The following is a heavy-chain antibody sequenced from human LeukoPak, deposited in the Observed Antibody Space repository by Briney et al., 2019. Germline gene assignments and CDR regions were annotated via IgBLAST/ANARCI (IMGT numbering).Heavy chain of an antibody. V-gene: IGHV4-34*01. CDR1: GGSFSGYY. CDR2: INHSGST. CDR3: ARRHPGSPSDY. J-gene: IGHJ4*02. Sequence: SETLSLTYAVYGGSFSGYYWSWIRQPPGKGLEWIGEINHSGSTNYNPSLKSRVTISVDTSKNQFSLKLSSVTAADTAVYYCARRHPGSPSDYWGQGTLVTVSS.